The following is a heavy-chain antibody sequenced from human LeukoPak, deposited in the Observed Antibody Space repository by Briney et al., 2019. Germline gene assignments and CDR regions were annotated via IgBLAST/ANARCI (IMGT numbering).Heavy chain of an antibody. CDR2: VSYDGSNT. V-gene: IGHV3-30*03. D-gene: IGHD4-17*01. Sequence: GGSLRLSCAASGFTFSSYGMHWVRQAPGKGLEWVAVVSYDGSNTYYAGSVKGRVTISRDNAKNSLYLQMNSLRAEDTAVYYCARVGGGNTVSFDYWGQGTLVTVSS. CDR1: GFTFSSYG. J-gene: IGHJ4*02. CDR3: ARVGGGNTVSFDY.